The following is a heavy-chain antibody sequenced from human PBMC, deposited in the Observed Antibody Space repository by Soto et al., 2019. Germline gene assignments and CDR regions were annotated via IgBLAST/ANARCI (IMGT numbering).Heavy chain of an antibody. J-gene: IGHJ4*02. D-gene: IGHD4-17*01. Sequence: QVQLVQSGAEVKKPGASVKVSCKASGYTFTSYGISWVRQAPGQGLEWMGWISAYNGNTNYAQKLQGRVTMTTDTSTITASMEMTSLRSDAKAVDDCSRDEIGTPVTPGWGQGTLVTVSS. V-gene: IGHV1-18*01. CDR2: ISAYNGNT. CDR3: SRDEIGTPVTPG. CDR1: GYTFTSYG.